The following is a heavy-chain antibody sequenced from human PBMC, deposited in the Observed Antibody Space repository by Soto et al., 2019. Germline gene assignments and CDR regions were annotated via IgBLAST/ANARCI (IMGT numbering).Heavy chain of an antibody. V-gene: IGHV1-69*13. CDR2: IIPIFGTA. CDR1: GGTFSSYS. CDR3: ARSGSRVLWFGELLSGVNWFDP. J-gene: IGHJ5*02. Sequence: SVKGSYKASGGTFSSYSIIWVRRSPGQGLEWMGGIIPIFGTANYAQKFQGRVTITADESTSTAYMELSSLRSEDTAVYYCARSGSRVLWFGELLSGVNWFDPWGQGTLVTVSS. D-gene: IGHD3-10*01.